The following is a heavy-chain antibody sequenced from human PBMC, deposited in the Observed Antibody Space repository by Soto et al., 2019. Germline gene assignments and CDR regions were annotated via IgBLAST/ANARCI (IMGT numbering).Heavy chain of an antibody. CDR2: IYYSGST. CDR3: ARRGAAAGILFDY. CDR1: VGSISSSSYY. D-gene: IGHD6-13*01. Sequence: SWTLSLTCTVSVGSISSSSYYWFWIRHPPGKGLEWIGSIYYSGSTYYNPSLKSRVTISVDTSKNQFSLKLSSVTAADTAVYYCARRGAAAGILFDYWGQGTLVTVSS. V-gene: IGHV4-39*01. J-gene: IGHJ4*02.